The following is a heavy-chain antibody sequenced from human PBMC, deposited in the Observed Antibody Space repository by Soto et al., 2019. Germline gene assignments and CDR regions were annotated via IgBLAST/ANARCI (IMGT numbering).Heavy chain of an antibody. J-gene: IGHJ4*02. V-gene: IGHV4-59*01. Sequence: SETLSLTCTVSGGSISSYYWSWIRQPPGKGLEWIGYIYYSGSTNYNPSLKSRVTISVDTSKNQFSLKLSSVTAADTAVYYCARGRYYDFWSGYNFDYWGQGTLVTVSS. CDR3: ARGRYYDFWSGYNFDY. CDR1: GGSISSYY. CDR2: IYYSGST. D-gene: IGHD3-3*01.